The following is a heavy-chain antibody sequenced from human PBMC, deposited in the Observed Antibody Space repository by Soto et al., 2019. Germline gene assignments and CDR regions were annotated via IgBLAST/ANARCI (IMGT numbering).Heavy chain of an antibody. V-gene: IGHV1-69*13. CDR2: IIPIFGTA. Sequence: LVKVSCKASGGTFSNYAISWVRQAPGQGLEWMGGIIPIFGTANYAQKFQGRVTITADESTSTAYMELSSLRSEDTAVYYCARVGYYYDSSGYYLSFDYWGQGTLVTVS. CDR3: ARVGYYYDSSGYYLSFDY. J-gene: IGHJ4*02. D-gene: IGHD3-22*01. CDR1: GGTFSNYA.